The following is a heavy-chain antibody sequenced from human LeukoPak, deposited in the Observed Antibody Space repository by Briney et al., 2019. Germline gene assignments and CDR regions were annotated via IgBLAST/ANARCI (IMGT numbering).Heavy chain of an antibody. CDR1: GYRFTDYW. D-gene: IGHD6-13*01. V-gene: IGHV5-51*01. CDR3: ARDLTERPRGYSSSGTYGMDV. J-gene: IGHJ6*02. Sequence: GESLKISCKGSGYRFTDYWIGWVRQMPGKGLEWMGIIYPADSDTRYSPSFQGQVTISADKSINTAHLQWSSLKASDTAMYYCARDLTERPRGYSSSGTYGMDVWGQGTTVTVSS. CDR2: IYPADSDT.